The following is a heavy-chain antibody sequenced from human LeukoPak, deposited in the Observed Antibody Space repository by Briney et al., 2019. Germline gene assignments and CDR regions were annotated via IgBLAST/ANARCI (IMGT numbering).Heavy chain of an antibody. CDR2: INPNSGGT. Sequence: ASVKVSYKASGYTFTGYYMHWVRQAPGQGLEWMGWINPNSGGTNYAQKFQGRVTMTRDTSISTAYMELSRLRSDDTAVYYCARDRYYYDSSGYHDYWGQGTLVTVSS. J-gene: IGHJ4*02. V-gene: IGHV1-2*02. D-gene: IGHD3-22*01. CDR3: ARDRYYYDSSGYHDY. CDR1: GYTFTGYY.